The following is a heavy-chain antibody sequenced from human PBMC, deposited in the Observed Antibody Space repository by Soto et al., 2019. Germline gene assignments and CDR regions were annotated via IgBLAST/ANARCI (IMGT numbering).Heavy chain of an antibody. CDR1: GASISSSY. CDR3: ARRYSYGHFDC. D-gene: IGHD5-18*01. V-gene: IGHV4-59*08. Sequence: QVQLQESGPGLVKPSETLSLTCTVSGASISSSYWSWIRQPPGKGLEWIGYIYNSGSTTYNPSLKSRVTISVDMSKNQFSLRLSSVTAADTAVYYCARRYSYGHFDCWGQGTLVTVSS. J-gene: IGHJ4*02. CDR2: IYNSGST.